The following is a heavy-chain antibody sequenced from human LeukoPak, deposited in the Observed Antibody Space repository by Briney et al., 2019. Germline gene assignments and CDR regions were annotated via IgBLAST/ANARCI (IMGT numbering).Heavy chain of an antibody. CDR2: ISYDGSNK. J-gene: IGHJ3*02. CDR1: GFTFSSYA. CDR3: ARDSHYAFDI. Sequence: GGSLRLSCAASGFTFSSYAMHWVRQAPGKGLEWVAVISYDGSNKYYADSVKGRFTISRDNSKNTLYLQMNSQRAEDTAVYYCARDSHYAFDIWGQGTMVTVSS. V-gene: IGHV3-30-3*01.